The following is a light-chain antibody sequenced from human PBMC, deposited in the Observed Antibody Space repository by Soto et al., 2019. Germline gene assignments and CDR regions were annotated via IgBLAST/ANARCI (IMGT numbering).Light chain of an antibody. CDR2: DAS. J-gene: IGKJ5*01. V-gene: IGKV3-11*01. Sequence: EIVLTQSPATLSLSPGERATLSCRASQSVSSYLAWYQQKPGQAPRLLIYDASNRATGFPDRFSGSGSGTDFTLTISSLEPEDFAVYYCQQRSDWPITLGQGTRLEIK. CDR3: QQRSDWPIT. CDR1: QSVSSY.